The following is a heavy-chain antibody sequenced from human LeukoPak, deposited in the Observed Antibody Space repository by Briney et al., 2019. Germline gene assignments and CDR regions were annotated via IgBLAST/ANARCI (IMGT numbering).Heavy chain of an antibody. CDR2: IYYSGST. J-gene: IGHJ4*02. Sequence: PSETLSLTCTVSGGSISSYYWSWIRQPPGKGLEWIGYIYYSGSTNYNPSLKSRVTISVDTSKNQFSLKLSSVTAADTAVYYCARLGIAARYFDYWGQGTLVTVSS. D-gene: IGHD6-6*01. CDR1: GGSISSYY. CDR3: ARLGIAARYFDY. V-gene: IGHV4-59*08.